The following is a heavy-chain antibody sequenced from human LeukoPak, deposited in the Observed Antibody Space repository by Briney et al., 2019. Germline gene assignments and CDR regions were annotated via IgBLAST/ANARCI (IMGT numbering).Heavy chain of an antibody. CDR3: ARHPPYYSSSWYWFSASFDY. D-gene: IGHD6-13*01. CDR2: IYYSGST. CDR1: GGSISSSSYY. J-gene: IGHJ4*02. V-gene: IGHV4-39*01. Sequence: SETLSLTCTVSGGSISSSSYYWGWIRQPPGKGLEWTGSIYYSGSTYYNPSLKSRVTISVDTSKNQFSLKLSSVTAADTAVYYCARHPPYYSSSWYWFSASFDYWGQGTLVTVSS.